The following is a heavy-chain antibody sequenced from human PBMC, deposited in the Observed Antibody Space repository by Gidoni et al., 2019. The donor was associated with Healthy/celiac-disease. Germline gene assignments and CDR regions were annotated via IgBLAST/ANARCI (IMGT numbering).Heavy chain of an antibody. J-gene: IGHJ3*02. CDR2: ISYDGSNK. Sequence: LEWVAVISYDGSNKYYADSVKGRFTISRDNSKNTLYLQMNSLRAEDTAVYYCAKAIFGVVILDAFDIWGQGTMVTVSS. V-gene: IGHV3-30*18. CDR3: AKAIFGVVILDAFDI. D-gene: IGHD3-3*01.